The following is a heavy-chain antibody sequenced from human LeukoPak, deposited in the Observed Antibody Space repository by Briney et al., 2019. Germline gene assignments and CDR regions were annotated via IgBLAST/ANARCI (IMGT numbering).Heavy chain of an antibody. D-gene: IGHD3-16*02. V-gene: IGHV4-59*01. J-gene: IGHJ4*02. CDR3: ARYIWGSYPTFEDY. CDR2: ISYSGST. Sequence: SETLSLTCTVSGGSISSYYGSWIRQPPGKGLEWIGYISYSGSTNYNPSLKSRVTISVDTSKNQFSLKLNSVTAADTAVYYCARYIWGSYPTFEDYWGQGSLVTVSS. CDR1: GGSISSYY.